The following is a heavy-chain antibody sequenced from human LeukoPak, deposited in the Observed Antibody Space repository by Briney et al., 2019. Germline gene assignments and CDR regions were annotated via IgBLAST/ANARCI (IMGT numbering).Heavy chain of an antibody. D-gene: IGHD6-19*01. Sequence: GGSLRLSCAASGFTFSSYGMHWVRQAPGKGLEWVAFIGYGGSNKYYADSVKGRFTTSRDNSKNTLYLQMNSLRAEDTAVYYCAKDLEQWLVRSLFDYWGQGTLVTVSS. CDR1: GFTFSSYG. CDR3: AKDLEQWLVRSLFDY. J-gene: IGHJ4*02. CDR2: IGYGGSNK. V-gene: IGHV3-30*02.